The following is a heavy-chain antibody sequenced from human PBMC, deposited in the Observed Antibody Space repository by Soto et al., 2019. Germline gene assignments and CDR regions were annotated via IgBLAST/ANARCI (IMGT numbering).Heavy chain of an antibody. Sequence: EVQLVESGGGLVKPGGSLRLSCAASGFTFSSYSMNWVRQAPGKGLELVSSISSSSSYIYYADSVKGRFTISRDNAKNSLYLQMNSLRAEDTDVYYCARGLYCSGGSCYSYYYYYMDGWGKGTTVTVSS. D-gene: IGHD2-15*01. CDR2: ISSSSSYI. CDR3: ARGLYCSGGSCYSYYYYYMDG. V-gene: IGHV3-21*01. J-gene: IGHJ6*03. CDR1: GFTFSSYS.